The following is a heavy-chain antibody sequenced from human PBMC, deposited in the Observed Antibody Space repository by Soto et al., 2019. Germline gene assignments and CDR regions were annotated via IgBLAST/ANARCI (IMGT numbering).Heavy chain of an antibody. CDR1: GGSISSYY. Sequence: SETLSLTCTVSGGSISSYYWSWIRQPPGKGLEWIGYIYYSGSTNYNPSLKSRVTISVDTSKNQFSLKLSSVTAADTAVYYCARRTKIYGDYGYWGQGTLVTVSS. V-gene: IGHV4-59*08. D-gene: IGHD4-17*01. CDR3: ARRTKIYGDYGY. J-gene: IGHJ4*02. CDR2: IYYSGST.